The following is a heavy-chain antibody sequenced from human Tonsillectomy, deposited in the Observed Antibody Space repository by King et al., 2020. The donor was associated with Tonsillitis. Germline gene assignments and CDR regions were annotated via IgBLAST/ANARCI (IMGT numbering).Heavy chain of an antibody. CDR1: GGSFGNGDYY. J-gene: IGHJ5*02. CDR2: IYYSGST. Sequence: VQLQESGPGLVKSSQTLSLTCTVSGGSFGNGDYYWNWIRQPPGKGLEWIGYIYYSGSTYYNPSLQSRVTISVDTSKNQVSLKLSSGTAADTAVYSCARGHPKLRWFDPWGQGTLVTVSS. CDR3: ARGHPKLRWFDP. D-gene: IGHD3-16*01. V-gene: IGHV4-30-4*01.